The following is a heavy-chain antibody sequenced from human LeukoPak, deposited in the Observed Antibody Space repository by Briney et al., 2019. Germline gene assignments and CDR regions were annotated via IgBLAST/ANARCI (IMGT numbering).Heavy chain of an antibody. CDR3: ARQRADYFYHYMDV. CDR2: IYYSGTT. CDR1: GGSIDSSSYY. Sequence: SETLSLTCTVSGGSIDSSSYYWDWIRQPPGKGLEWLGNIYYSGTTFYTSSLRSRVTISTDMSKNQFSLRLTSVTAADTAVYYCARQRADYFYHYMDVWGKGTTVIVSS. J-gene: IGHJ6*03. V-gene: IGHV4-39*01.